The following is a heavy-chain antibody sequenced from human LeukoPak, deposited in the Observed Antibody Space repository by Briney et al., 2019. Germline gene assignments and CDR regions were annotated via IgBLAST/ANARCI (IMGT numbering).Heavy chain of an antibody. Sequence: NSGGSLRLSCAASGFTFSSYSMNWVRQAPGKGLEWVSSISSSSSYIYYADSVKGRFTISRDNAKNSLYLQMNSLRAEDTAVYYCARGSSSWSFAYYYYMDVWGKGTTVTISS. CDR3: ARGSSSWSFAYYYYMDV. CDR2: ISSSSSYI. D-gene: IGHD6-13*01. J-gene: IGHJ6*03. V-gene: IGHV3-21*01. CDR1: GFTFSSYS.